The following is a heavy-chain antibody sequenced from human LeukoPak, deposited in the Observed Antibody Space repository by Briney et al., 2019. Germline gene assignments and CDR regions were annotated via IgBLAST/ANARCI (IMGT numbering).Heavy chain of an antibody. CDR2: FDPEDGET. Sequence: GASVKVPCKVSGYTLTELSMHWVRQAPGKGLEWMGGFDPEDGETIYAQKFQGRVTMTEDTSTDTAYMELSSLRSEDTAVYYCATHAGNYYYYYMDVWGKGTTVTVSS. D-gene: IGHD1-26*01. J-gene: IGHJ6*03. CDR3: ATHAGNYYYYYMDV. CDR1: GYTLTELS. V-gene: IGHV1-24*01.